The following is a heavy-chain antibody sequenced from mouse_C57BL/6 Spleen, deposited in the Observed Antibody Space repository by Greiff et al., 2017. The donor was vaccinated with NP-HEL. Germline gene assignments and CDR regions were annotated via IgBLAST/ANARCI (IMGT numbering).Heavy chain of an antibody. CDR1: GYTFTSYW. CDR2: IYPSDSET. D-gene: IGHD4-1*02. V-gene: IGHV1-52*01. J-gene: IGHJ4*01. CDR3: ARSQLGGGYAMDY. Sequence: VQLQQPGAELVRPGSSVKLSCKASGYTFTSYWMHWVKQRPIQGLEWIGNIYPSDSETHYNQKFKDKATLTVDKSSSTAYMQLSSLTSEDSAVYYCARSQLGGGYAMDYWGQGTSVTVSS.